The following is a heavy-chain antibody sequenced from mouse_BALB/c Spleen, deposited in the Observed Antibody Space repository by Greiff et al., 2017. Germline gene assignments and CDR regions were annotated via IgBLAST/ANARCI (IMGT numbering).Heavy chain of an antibody. V-gene: IGHV2-9*02. CDR1: GFSLTSYG. CDR2: IWAGGST. Sequence: QVQLKQSGPGLVAPSQSLSITCTVSGFSLTSYGVHWVRQPPGKGLEWLGVIWAGGSTNYNSALMSRLSISKDNSKSQVFLKMNSLQTDDTAMYYCARDREYYGSSYYFDYWGQGTTLTVSS. J-gene: IGHJ2*01. D-gene: IGHD1-1*01. CDR3: ARDREYYGSSYYFDY.